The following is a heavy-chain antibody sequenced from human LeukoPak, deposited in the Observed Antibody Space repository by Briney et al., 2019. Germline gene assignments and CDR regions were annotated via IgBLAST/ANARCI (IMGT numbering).Heavy chain of an antibody. Sequence: SETLSLTCTVSGGSLSSGSSYWSWIRQHPGKGLEWNGYIFYTGSTYYNPSLNSRINISVVTSKNQFSRQLSSVTAADTAVYYCARVGIISEPTATFYFDYWGQGTLVTVSS. J-gene: IGHJ4*02. D-gene: IGHD1-1*01. CDR2: IFYTGST. CDR3: ARVGIISEPTATFYFDY. V-gene: IGHV4-31*03. CDR1: GGSLSSGSSY.